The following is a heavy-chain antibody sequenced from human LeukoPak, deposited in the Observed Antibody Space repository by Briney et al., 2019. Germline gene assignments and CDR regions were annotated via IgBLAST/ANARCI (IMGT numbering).Heavy chain of an antibody. Sequence: GGSLRLSCAASGFTFDDYAMHWVRQAPGKGLEWVSLISGDGGSTYYADSVKGRFTISRNNSKNSLYLQMNSLRTEDTALYYCASLDTFDYWGQGTLVTVSS. CDR2: ISGDGGST. J-gene: IGHJ4*02. CDR1: GFTFDDYA. V-gene: IGHV3-43*02. CDR3: ASLDTFDY. D-gene: IGHD5-18*01.